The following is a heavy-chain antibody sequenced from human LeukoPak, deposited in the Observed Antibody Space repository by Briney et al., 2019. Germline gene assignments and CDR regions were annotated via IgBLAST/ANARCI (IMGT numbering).Heavy chain of an antibody. Sequence: PGGSLRLSCAASGLTFSSYTMNWVRQAPGKGLEWVSSITSSSIYTYYADSVKGRFTISRNNAKNSLYLEMNSLRAEDTAVYYCARSRYDSSGYYGIIGDWGQGTLVTVSS. CDR1: GLTFSSYT. CDR3: ARSRYDSSGYYGIIGD. V-gene: IGHV3-21*01. CDR2: ITSSSIYT. J-gene: IGHJ4*02. D-gene: IGHD3-22*01.